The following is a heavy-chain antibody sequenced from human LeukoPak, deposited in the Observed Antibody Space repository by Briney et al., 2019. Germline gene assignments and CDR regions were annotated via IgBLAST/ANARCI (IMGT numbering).Heavy chain of an antibody. CDR1: GGSISSGSYY. Sequence: SQTLSLTCTVSGGSISSGSYYWSWIRQPAGKGLEWIGRIYSSGSTNYNPSLKSRVTISVDTSKNQFSLKLSSVTAADTALYFCARSTSGSIGAFDIWGQGTMVTVSS. V-gene: IGHV4-61*02. CDR2: IYSSGST. CDR3: ARSTSGSIGAFDI. J-gene: IGHJ3*02. D-gene: IGHD1-26*01.